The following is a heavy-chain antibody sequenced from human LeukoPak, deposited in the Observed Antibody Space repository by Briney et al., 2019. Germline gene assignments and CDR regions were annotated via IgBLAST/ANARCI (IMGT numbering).Heavy chain of an antibody. Sequence: SETLSLTCTVSGGSISSSSYYWGWIRQPPGKGLEWIGSIYYSGSTYYNPSLKSRVTISVDTSKNQFSLKLSSVTAADTAVYYCARVAHDFWSGYFYMDVWGKGTTVTVSS. CDR3: ARVAHDFWSGYFYMDV. V-gene: IGHV4-39*07. J-gene: IGHJ6*03. CDR1: GGSISSSSYY. CDR2: IYYSGST. D-gene: IGHD3-3*01.